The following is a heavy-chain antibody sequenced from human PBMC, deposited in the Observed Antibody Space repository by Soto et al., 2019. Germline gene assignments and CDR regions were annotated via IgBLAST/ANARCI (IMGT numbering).Heavy chain of an antibody. V-gene: IGHV3-74*01. CDR3: ARDMVGADDY. CDR1: GFTFSSYW. Sequence: VQLVESGGGLVQPGGSLRLSCATSGFTFSSYWMHWVRQAPGKGLVWVSRINRDGSTISYADPVRGRFTISRDNAKNTLYLQMNSLRAEDTAVYYCARDMVGADDYWGQGTLVTVSS. J-gene: IGHJ4*02. CDR2: INRDGSTI. D-gene: IGHD1-26*01.